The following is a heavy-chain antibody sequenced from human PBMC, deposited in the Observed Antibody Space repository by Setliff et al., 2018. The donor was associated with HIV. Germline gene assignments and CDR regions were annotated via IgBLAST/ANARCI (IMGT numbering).Heavy chain of an antibody. Sequence: SVKVSCKASGGTLSSYAISWVRQAPGQGLEWMGGIIPIFGTANYAQKFQGRVTMTEDTSTDTAYMELSSLRSEDTAVYYCATGESIAAAPFDYWGQGTLVTVSS. V-gene: IGHV1-69*06. CDR1: GGTLSSYA. CDR3: ATGESIAAAPFDY. CDR2: IIPIFGTA. J-gene: IGHJ4*02. D-gene: IGHD6-13*01.